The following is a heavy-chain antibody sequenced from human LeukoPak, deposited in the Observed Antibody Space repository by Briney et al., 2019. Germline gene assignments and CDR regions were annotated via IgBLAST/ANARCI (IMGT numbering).Heavy chain of an antibody. Sequence: QAGGSLRLSCAASGFILSSYEVKWVRQAPGTGLEWVSYISSSGTTTLYADSVKGRFSFSRDNAENSLYLHMNSLREEDTAVYYCVRECFDGNCYDAFDIWGQGTMVTVSS. CDR3: VRECFDGNCYDAFDI. V-gene: IGHV3-48*03. CDR2: ISSSGTTT. D-gene: IGHD2-15*01. CDR1: GFILSSYE. J-gene: IGHJ3*02.